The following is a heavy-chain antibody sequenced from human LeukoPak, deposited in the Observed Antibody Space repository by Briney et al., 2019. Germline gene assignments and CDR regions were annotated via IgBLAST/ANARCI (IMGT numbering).Heavy chain of an antibody. CDR1: GFTFNNYG. Sequence: SGRSLRLSCAASGFTFNNYGMHWVRQASGKGLEWVGRIGIKANNYATAYSAALKGRFTISRDDSKNTAYLQMNSLRTEDTAVYYCTTYTRGHYWGQGILVTVSS. V-gene: IGHV3-73*01. CDR2: IGIKANNYAT. J-gene: IGHJ4*02. D-gene: IGHD6-19*01. CDR3: TTYTRGHY.